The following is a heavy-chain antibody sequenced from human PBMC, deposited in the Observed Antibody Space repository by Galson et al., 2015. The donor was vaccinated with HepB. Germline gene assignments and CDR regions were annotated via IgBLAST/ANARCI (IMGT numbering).Heavy chain of an antibody. CDR2: ISYDGRNQ. D-gene: IGHD6-19*01. Sequence: SLRLSCAGSGFAFSTYAMHWVRQAPGKGLEWVAVISYDGRNQYYADSVKGRFTISRDNSQNTFHLQMDGLRPDDSAVYYCAKVAGQWPGGGDRHFDSWGQGTLVTVSS. V-gene: IGHV3-30*18. CDR3: AKVAGQWPGGGDRHFDS. CDR1: GFAFSTYA. J-gene: IGHJ4*02.